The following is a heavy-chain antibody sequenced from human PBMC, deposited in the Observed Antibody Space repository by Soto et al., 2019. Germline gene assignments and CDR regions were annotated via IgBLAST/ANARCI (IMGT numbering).Heavy chain of an antibody. CDR1: GDSIRSSY. D-gene: IGHD6-13*01. V-gene: IGHV4-4*08. CDR2: VYHTGPT. J-gene: IGHJ4*02. CDR3: ARDMSGGSSWYEVDA. Sequence: QVQLQESGPGLVKPSETLTLTCTVSGDSIRSSYWSWVRQPPGRGLAWIGYVYHTGPTSSNPSLKSRVTISAHTSKNMYALKVVSVTPADTAIYCCARDMSGGSSWYEVDAWGPGTLVTVSS.